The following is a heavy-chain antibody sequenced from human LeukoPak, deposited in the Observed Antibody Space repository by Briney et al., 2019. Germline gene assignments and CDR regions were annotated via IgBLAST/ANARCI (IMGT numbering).Heavy chain of an antibody. J-gene: IGHJ4*02. V-gene: IGHV3-21*01. D-gene: IGHD6-13*01. CDR3: ARVVGIVAAATYYFDY. CDR1: GFTFSSYS. CDR2: ISSSSYI. Sequence: GGSLRLSCAASGFTFSSYSMNWVRQAPGKGLEWVSSISSSSYIYYADSVKGRFTISRDNAKNSLYLQMNSLRAGDTAVYYCARVVGIVAAATYYFDYWGQGTLVTVSS.